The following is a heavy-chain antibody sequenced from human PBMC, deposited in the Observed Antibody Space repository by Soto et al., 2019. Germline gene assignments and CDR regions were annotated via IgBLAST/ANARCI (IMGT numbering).Heavy chain of an antibody. CDR2: ISSSSSTI. D-gene: IGHD3-22*01. CDR1: GFTFSSYS. J-gene: IGHJ4*02. V-gene: IGHV3-48*01. CDR3: ARDGYDSSGYYSDFDY. Sequence: LRLSCAASGFTFSSYSMNWVRQAPGKGLEWVSYISSSSSTIYYADSVKGRFTISRDNAKNSLYLQMNSLRAEDTAVYYCARDGYDSSGYYSDFDYWGQGTLVTGSS.